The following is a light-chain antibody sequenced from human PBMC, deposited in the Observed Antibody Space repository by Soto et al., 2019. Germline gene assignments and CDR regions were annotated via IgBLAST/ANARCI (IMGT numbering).Light chain of an antibody. CDR2: DVS. CDR3: SSYTGTNVI. V-gene: IGLV2-8*01. Sequence: QSVLTQPPSASGSLGQSVAISCTGTLSDVGGQNLVSWYRQDPGKAPKLMIYDVSRRPSGVPDRFSGSKSGNTASLTVSGLQAEDEANYYCSSYTGTNVIFGGGTKLTVL. J-gene: IGLJ2*01. CDR1: LSDVGGQNL.